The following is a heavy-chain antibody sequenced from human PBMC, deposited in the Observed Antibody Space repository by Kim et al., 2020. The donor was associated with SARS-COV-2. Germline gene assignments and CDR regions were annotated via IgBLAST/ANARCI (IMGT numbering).Heavy chain of an antibody. V-gene: IGHV3-15*01. D-gene: IGHD6-13*01. CDR2: T. J-gene: IGHJ4*02. Sequence: TDYAAPVKGRFTISRDDSKTTLYLQMNSLKTEDTAVYYCSTGISPAGTDYWGQGTLVTVSS. CDR3: STGISPAGTDY.